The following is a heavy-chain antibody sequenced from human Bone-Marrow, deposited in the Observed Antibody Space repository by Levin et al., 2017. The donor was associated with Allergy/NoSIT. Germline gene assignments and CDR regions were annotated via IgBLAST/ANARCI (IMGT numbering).Heavy chain of an antibody. J-gene: IGHJ4*02. CDR3: TTDIRGTSFDY. Sequence: GGSLRLSCEVSGFIFRNYWMRWIRQAPGKGLETVANIKTDGSETYYVDSVKGRFSISRDNAKNSLYLQMNSLRGEDTAVYYCTTDIRGTSFDYWGQGTLVIVSS. V-gene: IGHV3-7*01. CDR2: IKTDGSET. CDR1: GFIFRNYW.